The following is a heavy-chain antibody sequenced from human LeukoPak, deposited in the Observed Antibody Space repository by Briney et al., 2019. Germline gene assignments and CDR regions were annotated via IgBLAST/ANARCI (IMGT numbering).Heavy chain of an antibody. CDR2: IDYSGTT. D-gene: IGHD6-13*01. Sequence: SSETLSLTCTVSGGSISSSGYYWAWIRQPPGKGLEWIGSIDYSGTTYYNPSLKSRVTILVDTSKNQFSLKLSSVTAADTAVYYCARFDRAAGTFDYWSQGTLVTVSS. V-gene: IGHV4-39*07. CDR1: GGSISSSGYY. J-gene: IGHJ4*02. CDR3: ARFDRAAGTFDY.